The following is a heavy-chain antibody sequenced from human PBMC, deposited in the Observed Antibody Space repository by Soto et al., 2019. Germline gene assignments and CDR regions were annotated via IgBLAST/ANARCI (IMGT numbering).Heavy chain of an antibody. J-gene: IGHJ6*02. Sequence: EASVKVSCKASGYTFTSYAMHWVRQAPGQRLEWMGWINAGNGNTKYSQKFQGRVTITRDTSASTAYMELSSLRSEDTAVYYCARAGRGYCSGGSCYSGLHGMDVWGQGTTVTV. V-gene: IGHV1-3*01. CDR1: GYTFTSYA. CDR3: ARAGRGYCSGGSCYSGLHGMDV. D-gene: IGHD2-15*01. CDR2: INAGNGNT.